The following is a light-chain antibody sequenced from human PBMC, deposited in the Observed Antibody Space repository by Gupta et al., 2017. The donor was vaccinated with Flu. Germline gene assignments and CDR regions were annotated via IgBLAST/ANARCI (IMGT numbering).Light chain of an antibody. Sequence: ETVLTQSPGTLSLSPGETATLSCMASETVYADYVSWFQQKPGQAPRLVIYGAFSRPIGVPDRCTAGGAETNFTLTITGLQADDFAVYYCQQYGSSPRTFGHGTKLEVK. CDR3: QQYGSSPRT. CDR1: ETVYADY. V-gene: IGKV3-20*01. CDR2: GAF. J-gene: IGKJ1*01.